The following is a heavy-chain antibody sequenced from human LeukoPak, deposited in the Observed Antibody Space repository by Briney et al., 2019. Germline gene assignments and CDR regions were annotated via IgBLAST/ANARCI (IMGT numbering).Heavy chain of an antibody. J-gene: IGHJ5*02. CDR2: INHSGST. V-gene: IGHV4-34*01. CDR3: ARLDPIGGWFDP. D-gene: IGHD2-15*01. CDR1: GGSFSGYY. Sequence: SETLSLTCAVYGGSFSGYYWSWVRQPPGKGLEWIGEINHSGSTTYNPSLKSRVTISVDTSKNQFSLKLGSVTAADTAVYYCARLDPIGGWFDPWGQRTLVTVSP.